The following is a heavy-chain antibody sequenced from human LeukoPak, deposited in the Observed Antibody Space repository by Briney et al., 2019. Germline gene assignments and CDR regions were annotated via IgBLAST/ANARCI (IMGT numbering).Heavy chain of an antibody. CDR1: GYRFTSYW. D-gene: IGHD6-13*01. CDR3: ARRGSSSWYWFDP. J-gene: IGHJ5*02. CDR2: IYPCDSYT. Sequence: GESLKILWYGSGYRFTSYWIGLVRQVPGKGLEWMGIIYPCDSYTRYSPSFQGQVTISADKSSRTAYLQGSSLKASDTAMYYCARRGSSSWYWFDPWGQGTLVTVSS. V-gene: IGHV5-51*01.